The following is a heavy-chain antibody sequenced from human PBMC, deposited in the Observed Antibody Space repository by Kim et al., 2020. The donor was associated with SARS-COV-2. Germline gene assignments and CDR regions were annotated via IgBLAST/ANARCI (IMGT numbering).Heavy chain of an antibody. CDR3: ARAHSGYSYGTHWYFDL. Sequence: SETLSLTCTVSGGSISSYYWSWIRQRPGKGLEWIGYIYYSGSTNYNPSLKSRVTISVDTSKNQFSLKLSSVTAADTAVYYCARAHSGYSYGTHWYFDLWGRGTLVTVSS. CDR1: GGSISSYY. V-gene: IGHV4-59*01. CDR2: IYYSGST. D-gene: IGHD5-18*01. J-gene: IGHJ2*01.